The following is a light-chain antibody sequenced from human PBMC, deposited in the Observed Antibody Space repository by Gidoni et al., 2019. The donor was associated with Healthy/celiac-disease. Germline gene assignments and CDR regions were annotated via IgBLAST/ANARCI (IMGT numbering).Light chain of an antibody. CDR2: KVS. J-gene: IGKJ1*01. Sequence: DVVMTQSPLSLPVTLGQPASISCRSSQSLVYSDGNTYLNWFQQRPGQSPRRLIYKVSNRDSGVPDRFSGSGSGTDFTLKISRVEAEDFGVYYCMQGTGRTFGQGSKVEIK. CDR3: MQGTGRT. V-gene: IGKV2-30*01. CDR1: QSLVYSDGNTY.